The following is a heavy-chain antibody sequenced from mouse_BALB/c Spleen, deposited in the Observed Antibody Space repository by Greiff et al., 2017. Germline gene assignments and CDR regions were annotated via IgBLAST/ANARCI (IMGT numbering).Heavy chain of an antibody. CDR2: ISYSGST. CDR1: GYSITSDYA. V-gene: IGHV3-2*02. J-gene: IGHJ4*01. CDR3: ARHYRYDDYAMDY. Sequence: EVQRVESGPGLVKPSQSLSLTCTVTGYSITSDYAWNWIRQFPGNKLEWMGYISYSGSTSYNPSLKSRISITRDTSKNQFFLQLNSVTTEDTATYYCARHYRYDDYAMDYWGQGTSVTVSS. D-gene: IGHD2-14*01.